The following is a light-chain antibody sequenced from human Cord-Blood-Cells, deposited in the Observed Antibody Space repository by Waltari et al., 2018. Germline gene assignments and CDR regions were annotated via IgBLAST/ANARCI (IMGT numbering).Light chain of an antibody. V-gene: IGLV2-14*01. CDR3: SSYTSSSNVV. CDR1: SSDVGGYNY. J-gene: IGLJ2*01. CDR2: DDS. Sequence: QSALTQPASVSGSPGQSITISCTGTSSDVGGYNYVSWYQQPPGKAPKLMIYDDSKRPSGVSNRFSGSKSGNTASLTISGLQAEDEADYYCSSYTSSSNVVFGGGTKLTVL.